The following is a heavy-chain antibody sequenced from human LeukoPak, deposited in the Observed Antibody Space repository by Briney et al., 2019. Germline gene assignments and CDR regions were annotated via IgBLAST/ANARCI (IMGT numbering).Heavy chain of an antibody. Sequence: GESLEISCKGSGYSFTSYWIGWVRQMPGKGLEWMGIIYPGDSDTRYSPSFQGQVTISADKSISTAYLQWSSLKASDTAMYYCARQGAAAGTWFDPWGQGTLVTVSS. D-gene: IGHD6-13*01. V-gene: IGHV5-51*01. J-gene: IGHJ5*02. CDR2: IYPGDSDT. CDR1: GYSFTSYW. CDR3: ARQGAAAGTWFDP.